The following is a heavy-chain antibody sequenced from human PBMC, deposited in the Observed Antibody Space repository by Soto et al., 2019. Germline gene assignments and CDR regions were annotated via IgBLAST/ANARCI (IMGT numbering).Heavy chain of an antibody. CDR1: GYSFTSYW. CDR2: IDPSDSYT. D-gene: IGHD6-13*01. J-gene: IGHJ5*02. V-gene: IGHV5-10-1*01. CDR3: ARQGIAAAGTGDWFDP. Sequence: PXESLKISCKGSGYSFTSYWISWVRQIPGKGLEWMGRIDPSDSYTNYSPSFQGHVTISADKSISTAYLQWSSLKASDTAMYYCARQGIAAAGTGDWFDPWGQGTLVTVSS.